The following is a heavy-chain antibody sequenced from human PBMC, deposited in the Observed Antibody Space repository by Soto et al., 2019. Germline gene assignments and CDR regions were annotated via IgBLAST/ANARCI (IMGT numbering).Heavy chain of an antibody. CDR1: GFKFNIYI. J-gene: IGHJ4*02. CDR3: ARSVEGHFDY. CDR2: ITSDTKTI. Sequence: EVQLVESGGALVQPGGSLRLSCAASGFKFNIYIMNWVRQAPGKGLEWSAYITSDTKTIKYGDSVKGRFTISRDNAKNSVYLQMNSLSDEDTAVYYCARSVEGHFDYWGQGTLVIVSS. V-gene: IGHV3-48*02. D-gene: IGHD6-19*01.